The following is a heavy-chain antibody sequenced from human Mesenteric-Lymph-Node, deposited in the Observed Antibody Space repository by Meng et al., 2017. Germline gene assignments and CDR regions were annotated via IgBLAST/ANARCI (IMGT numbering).Heavy chain of an antibody. Sequence: VQLVESGGGCVNPGGSLRLSCAVSGITFKDAWMSWVRQAAGKGLEWVGRIKSNGDGGTTDYAAPVKGRFTISRDDSKNTLFLQMDSLKTEDTAVYYCTPDPWGYWGQGTLVTVSS. CDR2: IKSNGDGGTT. V-gene: IGHV3-15*01. J-gene: IGHJ4*02. CDR1: GITFKDAW. D-gene: IGHD3-16*01. CDR3: TPDPWGY.